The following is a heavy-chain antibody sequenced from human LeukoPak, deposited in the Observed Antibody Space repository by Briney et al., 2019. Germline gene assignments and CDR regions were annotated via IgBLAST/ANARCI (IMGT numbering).Heavy chain of an antibody. Sequence: GGSLRLSCAASGFTFSSYSMNWVRQAPGKGLEWVSYISSSSSTIYYADSVKGRFTISRDNAKNSLYLQMNSLRDEDAAVYYCAKDLSRLLWFGELSHNWFDPWGQGTLVTVSS. CDR2: ISSSSSTI. J-gene: IGHJ5*02. D-gene: IGHD3-10*01. V-gene: IGHV3-48*02. CDR3: AKDLSRLLWFGELSHNWFDP. CDR1: GFTFSSYS.